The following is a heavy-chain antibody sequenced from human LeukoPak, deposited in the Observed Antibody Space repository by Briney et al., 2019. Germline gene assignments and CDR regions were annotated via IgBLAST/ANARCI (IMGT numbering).Heavy chain of an antibody. Sequence: SETLSLTCTVSGGSINSYWSWIRQPAGKGLEWIGRISGSGTITYNPALQSRLSISIDTSKNQFSLKLMSVTAADTAVYYCARLKVNYYGSGSYLYYYYMDVWGKGTTVTISS. D-gene: IGHD3-10*01. V-gene: IGHV4-4*07. J-gene: IGHJ6*03. CDR3: ARLKVNYYGSGSYLYYYYMDV. CDR2: ISGSGTI. CDR1: GGSINSY.